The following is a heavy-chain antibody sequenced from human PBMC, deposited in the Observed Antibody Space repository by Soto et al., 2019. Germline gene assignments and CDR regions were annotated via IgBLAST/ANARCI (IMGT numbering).Heavy chain of an antibody. CDR2: IYNRGNT. V-gene: IGHV4-30-4*01. D-gene: IGHD2-2*01. CDR1: GVSVSSEVHY. CDR3: ASSTRTRGRLFDP. Sequence: SETLSLTCTVSGVSVSSEVHYWSWIRQPPGRGLEWIGYIYNRGNTDYNPSLKSRVTMSIDTSKNQFSLKVRSVTAADTAVYYCASSTRTRGRLFDPWGQGTLVTVSS. J-gene: IGHJ5*02.